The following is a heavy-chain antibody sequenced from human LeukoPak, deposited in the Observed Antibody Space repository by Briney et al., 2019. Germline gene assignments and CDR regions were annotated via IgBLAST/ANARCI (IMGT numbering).Heavy chain of an antibody. CDR2: ISAYNSNT. D-gene: IGHD4-11*01. Sequence: ASVKVSCKASGNTFTSYGISWVRQAPGQGLEWMGWISAYNSNTNYAQNLQGRVTMTTDTSTSTAYMELRSLTSDDTAVYYCARGGHYTQPYYPYMDVWGKGTTVTVSS. CDR1: GNTFTSYG. J-gene: IGHJ6*03. CDR3: ARGGHYTQPYYPYMDV. V-gene: IGHV1-18*01.